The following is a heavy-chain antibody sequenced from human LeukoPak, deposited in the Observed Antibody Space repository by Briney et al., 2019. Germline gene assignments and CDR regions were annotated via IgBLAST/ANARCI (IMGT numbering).Heavy chain of an antibody. J-gene: IGHJ4*02. V-gene: IGHV4-59*01. CDR3: ARVLGSGYSDY. CDR1: GGSISSYY. Sequence: PSETLSLTCTVSGGSISSYYWSWIRQPPGKGLEWLGYIYSSGSTNYNPSLKSRVTISVDTSKNQFSLKLSSVTAADTAVYYRARVLGSGYSDYWGQGTLVTVSS. CDR2: IYSSGST. D-gene: IGHD2-15*01.